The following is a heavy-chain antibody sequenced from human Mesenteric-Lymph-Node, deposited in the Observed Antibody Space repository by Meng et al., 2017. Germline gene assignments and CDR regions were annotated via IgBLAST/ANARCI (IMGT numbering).Heavy chain of an antibody. Sequence: QVLLQEPGPVLVKPSGTLSLPCAVSGGSISSSNWWSWVRQPPGKGLEWIGKIYHSGITIYNPSLKSRVTMSVDNSKNQFSLKLNSMTAADTAVYYCARDPTGGEDHQRVWGQGTLVTVSS. CDR1: GGSISSSNW. CDR2: IYHSGIT. J-gene: IGHJ4*02. D-gene: IGHD1-14*01. V-gene: IGHV4-4*02. CDR3: ARDPTGGEDHQRV.